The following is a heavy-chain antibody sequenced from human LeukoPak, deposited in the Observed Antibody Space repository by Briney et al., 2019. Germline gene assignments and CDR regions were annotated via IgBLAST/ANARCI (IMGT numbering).Heavy chain of an antibody. Sequence: PGGSLRLSCAASGFTFSSNYMSWVRQAPGKGLEWVSVIYSGGSTYYSDSVMGRFTISRDNSKNTLYLQMNSLRAEDAAVYYCASGRYGSGSYGDYWGRGPLVRVPS. J-gene: IGHJ4*02. CDR3: ASGRYGSGSYGDY. CDR2: IYSGGST. V-gene: IGHV3-53*01. D-gene: IGHD3-10*01. CDR1: GFTFSSNY.